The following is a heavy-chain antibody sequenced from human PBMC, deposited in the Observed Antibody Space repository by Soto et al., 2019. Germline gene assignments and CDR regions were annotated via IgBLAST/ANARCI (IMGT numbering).Heavy chain of an antibody. V-gene: IGHV4-61*08. D-gene: IGHD3-10*01. J-gene: IGHJ6*03. CDR2: IYYSGST. CDR3: ARRSRWFGELSDYYYMDV. CDR1: GGSISSGDYY. Sequence: SETLSLTCTVSGGSISSGDYYWSWIRQPPGKGLEWIGYIYYSGSTNYNPSLKSRVTISVDTSKNQFSLKLSSVTAADTAVYYCARRSRWFGELSDYYYMDVWGKGTTVTVSS.